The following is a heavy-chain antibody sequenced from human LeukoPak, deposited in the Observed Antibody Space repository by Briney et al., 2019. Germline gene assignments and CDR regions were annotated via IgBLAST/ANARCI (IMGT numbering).Heavy chain of an antibody. Sequence: GGSLRLSCAASGFTFSSYAMSWVRQAPGKGLEWVSAISGSGGSTYYADSVKGRFTISRDNTKNTLYLQMNSLRAEDTAVYYCAKPVVRGVIRGMDVWGQGTTVTVSS. CDR1: GFTFSSYA. D-gene: IGHD3-10*01. CDR3: AKPVVRGVIRGMDV. CDR2: ISGSGGST. V-gene: IGHV3-23*01. J-gene: IGHJ6*02.